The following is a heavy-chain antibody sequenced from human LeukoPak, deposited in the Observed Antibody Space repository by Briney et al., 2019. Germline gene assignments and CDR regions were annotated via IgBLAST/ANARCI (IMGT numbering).Heavy chain of an antibody. CDR1: GYTFTSYD. V-gene: IGHV1-8*03. D-gene: IGHD2-2*01. CDR2: MNPNSGNT. CDR3: ATTTQDCSSTSCPTEFDY. Sequence: GASVKVSCKASGYTFTSYDINWVRQATGQGLEWMGWMNPNSGNTGYAQKFQGRVTITRNTSISTAYMELSSLRSEDTAVYYCATTTQDCSSTSCPTEFDYWGQGTLVTVSS. J-gene: IGHJ4*02.